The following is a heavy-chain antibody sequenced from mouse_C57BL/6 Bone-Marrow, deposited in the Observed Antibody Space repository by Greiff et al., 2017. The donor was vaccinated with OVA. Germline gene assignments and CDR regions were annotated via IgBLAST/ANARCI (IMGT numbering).Heavy chain of an antibody. CDR3: ARLDAMDY. CDR1: GFTFSDFY. V-gene: IGHV5-12*01. CDR2: ISNGGGST. Sequence: EVKLQESGGGLVQPGGSLKLSCAASGFTFSDFYMYWIRQTPEKRLEWVAYISNGGGSTYYPDTVKGRFTISRDKAKNTLYLQMSRLKSEDTAMYYCARLDAMDYWGQGTSVTVSS. J-gene: IGHJ4*01.